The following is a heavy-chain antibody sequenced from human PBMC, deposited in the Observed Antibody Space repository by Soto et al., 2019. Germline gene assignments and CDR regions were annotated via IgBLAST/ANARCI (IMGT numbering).Heavy chain of an antibody. D-gene: IGHD1-26*01. CDR2: IIPIVGTA. V-gene: IGHV1-69*01. CDR3: AREGIYSGSYYFDY. CDR1: GGTFSSYA. Sequence: QVQLVQSGAEVKKPGSSVKVSCKASGGTFSSYAISWVRQDPGQGLEWMGGIIPIVGTANYEQKCQGRATITADDSTSTAYMELSSMRSEDRAVYYCAREGIYSGSYYFDYLGQGTLVTVSS. J-gene: IGHJ4*02.